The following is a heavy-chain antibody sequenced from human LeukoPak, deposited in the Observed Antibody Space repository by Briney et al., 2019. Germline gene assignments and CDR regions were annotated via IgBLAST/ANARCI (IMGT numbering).Heavy chain of an antibody. CDR1: GGSFSGYY. Sequence: SETLSLTCAVYGGSFSGYYWSWIRQPPGRGLEWIGEINHSGSTNYNPSLKSRVTISVDTSKNQFSLKLSSVTAADTAVYYCASCPPRITIFGVVIHGYYFHYWAQGTLVPVPS. D-gene: IGHD3-3*01. CDR3: ASCPPRITIFGVVIHGYYFHY. CDR2: INHSGST. J-gene: IGHJ4*02. V-gene: IGHV4-34*01.